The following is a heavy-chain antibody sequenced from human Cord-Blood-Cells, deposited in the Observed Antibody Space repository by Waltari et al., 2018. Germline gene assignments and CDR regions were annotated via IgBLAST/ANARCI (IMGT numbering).Heavy chain of an antibody. V-gene: IGHV4-4*07. CDR2: IYTSGST. Sequence: QVQLQESGPGLVKPSETLSLTCTVSGGSISSYYWRWIRQPAGKGLAWIGRIYTSGSTNYNPSLQSRVTMSVDTSKNQFSLKLSSVTAADTAVYYCARGAGDGLGVWGQGTLVTVS. CDR1: GGSISSYY. CDR3: ARGAGDGLGV. D-gene: IGHD7-27*01. J-gene: IGHJ4*02.